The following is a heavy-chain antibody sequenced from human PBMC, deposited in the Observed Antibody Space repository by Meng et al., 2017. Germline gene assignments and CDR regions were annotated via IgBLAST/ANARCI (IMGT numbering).Heavy chain of an antibody. CDR3: HSGWYQAGDDY. Sequence: VQLVHAGAEVKKPGSSVKVSCMASAGTFSSYAISWVRQAPGQGLEWMGGIIPIFGTANYAQKFQGRVTVTADKSTSTAYMELSSLRSEDTAVYYCHSGWYQAGDDYWGQGTLVTVSS. V-gene: IGHV1-69*06. J-gene: IGHJ4*02. CDR2: IIPIFGTA. D-gene: IGHD6-19*01. CDR1: AGTFSSYA.